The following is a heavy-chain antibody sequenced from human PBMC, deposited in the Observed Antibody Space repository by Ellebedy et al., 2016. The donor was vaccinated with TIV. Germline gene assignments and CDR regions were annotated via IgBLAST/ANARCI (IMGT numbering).Heavy chain of an antibody. CDR2: IYPGDSDT. J-gene: IGHJ3*02. Sequence: GESLKISXKGSGYSFTSYWIGWVRQMPGKGLEWMGIIYPGDSDTRYSPSFQGQVTISADKSISTAYLQWSSLKASDTAMYYCARAGVVVVFGDAFDIWGQGTMVTVSS. CDR1: GYSFTSYW. D-gene: IGHD3-22*01. V-gene: IGHV5-51*01. CDR3: ARAGVVVVFGDAFDI.